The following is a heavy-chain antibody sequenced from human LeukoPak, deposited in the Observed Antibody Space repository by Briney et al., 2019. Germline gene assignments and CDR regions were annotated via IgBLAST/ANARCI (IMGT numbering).Heavy chain of an antibody. Sequence: SETLSLTCTVSGGSISSYYWSWIRQPPGKGLEWIGYIYYSGSTNYNPSLKSRVTISVDTSKNQFSLKLSSVTAADTAVYYCARLYYDILTGYSDAFDIWGQGTMVTVSS. CDR1: GGSISSYY. CDR2: IYYSGST. J-gene: IGHJ3*02. CDR3: ARLYYDILTGYSDAFDI. V-gene: IGHV4-59*08. D-gene: IGHD3-9*01.